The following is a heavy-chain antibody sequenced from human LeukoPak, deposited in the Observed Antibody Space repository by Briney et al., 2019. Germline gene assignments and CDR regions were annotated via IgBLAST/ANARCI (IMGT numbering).Heavy chain of an antibody. V-gene: IGHV5-51*01. D-gene: IGHD1-26*01. CDR1: GYSFTSYW. CDR3: ARRGSGSYYDLYYYMDV. J-gene: IGHJ6*03. CDR2: IYPGDSDT. Sequence: GESLKISCKGSGYSFTSYWIGWVRQMPGKGLEWMGIIYPGDSDTRYSPSFLGQVTISADKSISTAYLQWSSLKASDTAMYYCARRGSGSYYDLYYYMDVWGKGTTVTVSS.